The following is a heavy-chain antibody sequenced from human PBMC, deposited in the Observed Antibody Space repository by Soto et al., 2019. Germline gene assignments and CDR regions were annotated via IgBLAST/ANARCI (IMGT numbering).Heavy chain of an antibody. Sequence: HPGGSLRLSSAASGFTFSSYGMHWVRQAPGKGLEWVAVISYDGSNKYYADSVKGRFTISRDNSKNTLYLQMNSLRAEDTAVYYCAKEVVTAHPNWFDPWGQGTLVTVSS. CDR2: ISYDGSNK. V-gene: IGHV3-30*18. D-gene: IGHD2-21*02. J-gene: IGHJ5*02. CDR1: GFTFSSYG. CDR3: AKEVVTAHPNWFDP.